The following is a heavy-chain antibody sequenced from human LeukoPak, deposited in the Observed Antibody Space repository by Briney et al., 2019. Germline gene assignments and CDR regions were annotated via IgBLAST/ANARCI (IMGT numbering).Heavy chain of an antibody. CDR1: GYTFSSYS. V-gene: IGHV3-21*01. CDR3: ARDREGYQLPQMRYYKYMDV. Sequence: GGSLRLSCAASGYTFSSYSINWVRQAPGKGLEWVSSISSSSRNIYYADSVKGRFTISRDNAKNSLYLQMNSLRAEDTAVYYCARDREGYQLPQMRYYKYMDVWGKGTTVTISS. D-gene: IGHD2-2*01. CDR2: ISSSSRNI. J-gene: IGHJ6*03.